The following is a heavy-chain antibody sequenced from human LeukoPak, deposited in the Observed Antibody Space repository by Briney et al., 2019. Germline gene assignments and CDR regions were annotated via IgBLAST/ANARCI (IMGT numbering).Heavy chain of an antibody. CDR2: ISPSGAST. J-gene: IGHJ4*02. V-gene: IGHV1-46*01. CDR3: ARVSTYYYDSSGYYELDY. CDR1: GYTFTSYY. D-gene: IGHD3-22*01. Sequence: ASVKVSCKASGYTFTSYYMHGVRQAPGQGLEWMGIISPSGASTTYAQNFQGRVTMTRDMSTSTVYMELRSLRSDDTAVYYCARVSTYYYDSSGYYELDYWGQGTLVTVSS.